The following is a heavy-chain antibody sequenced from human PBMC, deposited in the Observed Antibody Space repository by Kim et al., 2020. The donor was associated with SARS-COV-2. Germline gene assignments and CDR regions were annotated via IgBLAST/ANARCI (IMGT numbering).Heavy chain of an antibody. V-gene: IGHV3-30-3*01. CDR3: ATSGSGSYYYYGTDV. CDR2: ISYDGSNK. Sequence: GGSLRLSCAASGFTFSSYAMHWVRQAPGKGLEWVAVISYDGSNKYYADSVKGRFTISRDNSKNTLYLQMNSLRAEDTAVYYCATSGSGSYYYYGTDVWGQGTTVTVSS. D-gene: IGHD3-10*01. J-gene: IGHJ6*02. CDR1: GFTFSSYA.